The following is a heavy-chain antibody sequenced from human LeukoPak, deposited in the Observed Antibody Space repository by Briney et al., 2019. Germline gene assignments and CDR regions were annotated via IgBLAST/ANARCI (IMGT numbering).Heavy chain of an antibody. CDR2: IGTAGDT. CDR3: VGGGFGTYDD. Sequence: GGSLRLSCAASGLTFSGYSFHWVRQATGEGLEWVSAIGTAGDTYYPGSVKGRFTISRENAKNSVYLHMNSLTADDTAAYFCVGGGFGTYDDWGQGTLVTVSS. V-gene: IGHV3-13*01. D-gene: IGHD3-10*01. CDR1: GLTFSGYS. J-gene: IGHJ4*02.